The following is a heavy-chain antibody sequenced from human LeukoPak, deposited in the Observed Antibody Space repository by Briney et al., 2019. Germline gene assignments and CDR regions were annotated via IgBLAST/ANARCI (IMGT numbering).Heavy chain of an antibody. CDR2: INPSSGAT. CDR3: ARATNFYYYYGMDV. V-gene: IGHV1-46*01. D-gene: IGHD1-26*01. Sequence: ASVKVSCKPSGYTFTSYYIHWVRQAPGQGLERMGIINPSSGATNYAQKFQDRVTMTRDTSTSTVYMELSSQTSEDTAVYYCARATNFYYYYGMDVWGQGTTVTVSS. J-gene: IGHJ6*02. CDR1: GYTFTSYY.